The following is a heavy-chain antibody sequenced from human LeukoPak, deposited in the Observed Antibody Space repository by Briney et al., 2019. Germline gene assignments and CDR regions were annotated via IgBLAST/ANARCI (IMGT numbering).Heavy chain of an antibody. CDR1: RGTFSSYA. Sequence: ASVKVSCKASRGTFSSYAISWVRQAPGQGLEWMGWINTNTGNPTYAQGFTGRFVFSLDTSVSTAYLQISSLKAEDTAVYYCARGHYYDSSGYSFGYYWGQGTLVTVSS. V-gene: IGHV7-4-1*02. D-gene: IGHD3-22*01. CDR3: ARGHYYDSSGYSFGYY. J-gene: IGHJ4*02. CDR2: INTNTGNP.